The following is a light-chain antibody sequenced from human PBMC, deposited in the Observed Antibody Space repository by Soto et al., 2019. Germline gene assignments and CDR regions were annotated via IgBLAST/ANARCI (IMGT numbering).Light chain of an antibody. V-gene: IGKV1-39*01. CDR2: AAS. J-gene: IGKJ5*01. CDR1: ESIARH. Sequence: DIQMTQSPSSLSASVGDRVTITCRASESIARHLNWYQQKPGKAPKLLIYAASSLQNGVPSRFRGGGSGTDFTLTINNLQPEDFATYYCQQTYSTLSITFGQGTRLEMK. CDR3: QQTYSTLSIT.